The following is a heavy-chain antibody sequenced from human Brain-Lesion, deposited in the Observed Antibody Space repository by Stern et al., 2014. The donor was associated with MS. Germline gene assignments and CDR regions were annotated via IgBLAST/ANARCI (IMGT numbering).Heavy chain of an antibody. V-gene: IGHV3-33*01. J-gene: IGHJ4*02. CDR2: AWYDGSTA. D-gene: IGHD5-24*01. CDR1: GFTFSSYG. CDR3: ARGHIPYAYNYLFDY. Sequence: VHLVESGGGVVQPGTSLRLSCAASGFTFSSYGMHWVRPAPGKGLEWVALAWYDGSTAYYTNSVKGRFTISRDNSKNPLSLQMNSLTAEDTAVYYCARGHIPYAYNYLFDYWGQGTLVTVSS.